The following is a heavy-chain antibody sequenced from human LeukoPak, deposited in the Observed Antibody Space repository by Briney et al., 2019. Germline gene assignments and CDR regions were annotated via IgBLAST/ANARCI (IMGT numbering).Heavy chain of an antibody. CDR2: IYHSGST. V-gene: IGHV4-30-2*01. J-gene: IGHJ4*02. Sequence: SQTLSLTCTVSGGSISSGGYYWSWIRQPPGKGLEWIGYIYHSGSTYYNPSLKSRVTISVDTSKNQFSLKLSSVTAADTAVYYCARDDIVAPLVNYWGQGTLVTVSS. CDR1: GGSISSGGYY. D-gene: IGHD5-12*01. CDR3: ARDDIVAPLVNY.